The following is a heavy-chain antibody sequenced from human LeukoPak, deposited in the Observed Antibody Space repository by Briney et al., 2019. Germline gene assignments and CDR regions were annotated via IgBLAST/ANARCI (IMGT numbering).Heavy chain of an antibody. Sequence: SETLSLTCTVSGGSISSYYWSWIRQPPGKGLEWIGYIYYSGSTNYNPSLKSRVTISVDTSKNQFSLELSSVTAADTAVYYCARAFRARYFDLWGRGTLVTVSS. CDR2: IYYSGST. CDR3: ARAFRARYFDL. J-gene: IGHJ2*01. CDR1: GGSISSYY. V-gene: IGHV4-59*08. D-gene: IGHD2/OR15-2a*01.